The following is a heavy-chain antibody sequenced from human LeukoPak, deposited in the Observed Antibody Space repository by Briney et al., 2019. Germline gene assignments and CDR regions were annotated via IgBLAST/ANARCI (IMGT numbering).Heavy chain of an antibody. D-gene: IGHD2-21*01. V-gene: IGHV1-2*02. CDR2: INPNSGGT. J-gene: IGHJ4*02. CDR1: GYIFTDHF. Sequence: ASVKVSCKASGYIFTDHFMQWVRHAPGQALEWMGWINPNSGGTSYAQKFKGRVTMTRDTSISTVYMELSRLGSDDTAVYYCARDYELGTPGSAYEFFDYWGQGTLVTVSS. CDR3: ARDYELGTPGSAYEFFDY.